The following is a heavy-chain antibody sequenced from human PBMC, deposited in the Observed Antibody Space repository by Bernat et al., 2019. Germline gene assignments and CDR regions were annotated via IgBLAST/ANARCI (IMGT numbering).Heavy chain of an antibody. D-gene: IGHD6-6*01. V-gene: IGHV1-69*02. CDR2: TTKILGIA. Sequence: GEEGKKKGEEGKVSCKAEGGTFSSYTSSWVRQAPGQGREGRGRTTKILGIANYAQKCQGRVTITADKSTSTAYMELSSLRSEDTAVYYCASIVARQSSREIDYWGQGTLVTVSS. CDR1: GGTFSSYT. CDR3: ASIVARQSSREIDY. J-gene: IGHJ4*02.